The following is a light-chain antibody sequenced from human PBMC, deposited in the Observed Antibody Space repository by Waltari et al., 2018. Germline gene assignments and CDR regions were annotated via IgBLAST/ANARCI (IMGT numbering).Light chain of an antibody. CDR2: AAS. CDR3: LHLNSYPYT. CDR1: PGIGSH. V-gene: IGKV1-9*01. J-gene: IGKJ4*01. Sequence: DIRLTQSQSFLSASVGDKVTITCRASPGIGSHLSWYQQDPGKAPNLLIYAASTLQGGVPSRFSGSGSGTEFALTISGLQPEDFATYFCLHLNSYPYTFGGGTKVDIK.